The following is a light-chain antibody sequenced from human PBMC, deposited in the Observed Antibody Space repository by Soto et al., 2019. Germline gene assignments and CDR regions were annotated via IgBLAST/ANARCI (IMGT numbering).Light chain of an antibody. CDR2: GAS. Sequence: EVVLTQSPGTLSLSPGERATLSCRASQTVSNNYLAWYQQKPGQAPRLIMYGASRRATGIPDRFSGSGSGTDFTLTISRLETEDFAVYYCQQYGNSRTFGQGTKVEI. CDR3: QQYGNSRT. CDR1: QTVSNNY. J-gene: IGKJ1*01. V-gene: IGKV3-20*01.